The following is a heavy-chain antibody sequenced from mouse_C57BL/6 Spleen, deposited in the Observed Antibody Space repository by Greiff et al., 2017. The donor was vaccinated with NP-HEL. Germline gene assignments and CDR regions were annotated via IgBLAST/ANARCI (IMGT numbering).Heavy chain of an antibody. CDR3: ARDYYGSSPWFAY. D-gene: IGHD1-1*01. CDR2: INPNNGGT. Sequence: EVQLQESGPELVKPGASVKMSCKASGYTFTDYNMHWVKQSHGKSLEWIGYINPNNGGTSYNQKFKGQATLTVKKSSSTAYMERRSLTSEDSAVYYCARDYYGSSPWFAYWGQGTLVTVSA. J-gene: IGHJ3*01. CDR1: GYTFTDYN. V-gene: IGHV1-22*01.